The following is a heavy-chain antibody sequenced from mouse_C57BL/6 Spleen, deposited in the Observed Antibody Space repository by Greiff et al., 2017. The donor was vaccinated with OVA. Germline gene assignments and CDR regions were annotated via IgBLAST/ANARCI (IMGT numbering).Heavy chain of an antibody. J-gene: IGHJ1*03. Sequence: EVKVEESGEGLVKPGGSLKLSCAASGFTFSSYAMSWVRQTPEKRLEWVAYISSGGDYIYYADTVKGRFTISRDNARNTLYLQMSSLKSEDTAMYYCTRHDWYFDVWGTGTTVTVSS. V-gene: IGHV5S21*01. CDR2: ISSGGDYI. CDR1: GFTFSSYA. CDR3: TRHDWYFDV.